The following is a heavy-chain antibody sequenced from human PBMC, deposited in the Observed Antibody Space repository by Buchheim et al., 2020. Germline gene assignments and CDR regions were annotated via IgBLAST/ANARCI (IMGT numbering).Heavy chain of an antibody. CDR1: GFTFKTYA. V-gene: IGHV3-30-3*01. D-gene: IGHD3-3*01. J-gene: IGHJ6*02. Sequence: QVQLVESGGGVVQPGRSLRLSCAASGFTFKTYAMHSVRQAPGKGLEWVAVISNDGSNKYYADSVKGRFTISRDNSKNTLYLEMNSLRAEDTAVYYCAREVIPYDFWSGYYYGMDVWGQGTT. CDR2: ISNDGSNK. CDR3: AREVIPYDFWSGYYYGMDV.